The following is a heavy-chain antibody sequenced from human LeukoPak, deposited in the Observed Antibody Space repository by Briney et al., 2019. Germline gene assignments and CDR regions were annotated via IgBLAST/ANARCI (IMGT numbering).Heavy chain of an antibody. CDR1: GFTFSSYA. J-gene: IGHJ6*02. CDR2: IIGRGGST. D-gene: IGHD3-10*01. V-gene: IGHV3-23*01. Sequence: GGSLRLSCAPSGFTFSSYAMSWVRQAPEKGREWVSAIIGRGGSTNYADSVKGRFTISRDNSKNTLYLQMNSLRAEDRAVYYCAKALLWFGEFDYYYYGMDVWGQGTTVTVSS. CDR3: AKALLWFGEFDYYYYGMDV.